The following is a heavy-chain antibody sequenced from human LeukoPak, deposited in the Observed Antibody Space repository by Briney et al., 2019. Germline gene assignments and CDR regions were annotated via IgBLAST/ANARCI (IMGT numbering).Heavy chain of an antibody. CDR3: ARETEYCSGGSCFIDY. Sequence: PSETLSLTCTVSGYSISSGYYWGWIRQPPGKGLEWIGSIYHSGSTYYNPSLKSRVTISVDTSKNQFSLKLSSVTAADTAVYYCARETEYCSGGSCFIDYWGQGTLVTVSS. CDR1: GYSISSGYY. J-gene: IGHJ4*02. CDR2: IYHSGST. D-gene: IGHD2-15*01. V-gene: IGHV4-38-2*02.